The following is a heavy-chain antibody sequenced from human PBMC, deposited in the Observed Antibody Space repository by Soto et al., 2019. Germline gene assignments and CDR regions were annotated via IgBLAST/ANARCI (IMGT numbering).Heavy chain of an antibody. CDR1: RYAFTSYG. J-gene: IGHJ5*02. CDR2: IRAYNGNT. V-gene: IGHV1-18*01. D-gene: IGHD3-3*01. CDR3: ARDGLYDSNWFDP. Sequence: GASVKVYWNAARYAFTSYGISWVRQAPGQGLEWMGWIRAYNGNTDYEQKLPGRVTMTTDTSTSTAYMELRSLRSDDTAVYYCARDGLYDSNWFDPWGQGTLVTVS.